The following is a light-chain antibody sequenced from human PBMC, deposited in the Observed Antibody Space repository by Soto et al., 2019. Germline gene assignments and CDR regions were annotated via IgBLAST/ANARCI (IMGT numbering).Light chain of an antibody. Sequence: QSALTQPASVSGSPGQSITISCTGTSSDVGRYNYVSWFQQHPGKAPKLMIFEVSTRPSGVSNRFSGSKSGNTASLTTSGLQIEDEADYYCCSYTSSTSAVFGGGTKVTVL. V-gene: IGLV2-14*01. J-gene: IGLJ2*01. CDR1: SSDVGRYNY. CDR2: EVS. CDR3: CSYTSSTSAV.